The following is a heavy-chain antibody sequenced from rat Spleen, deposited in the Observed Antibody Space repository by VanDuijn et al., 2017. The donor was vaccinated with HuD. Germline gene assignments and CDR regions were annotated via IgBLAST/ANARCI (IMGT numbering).Heavy chain of an antibody. D-gene: IGHD4-3*01. CDR1: GFTFRDLD. CDR2: ISTGGDDT. CDR3: ARLGGLRNWFAY. J-gene: IGHJ3*01. Sequence: EVRLVESGGGLVQPGRSLKLSCAPPGFTFRDLDMAWVGPAPTKGLEWVASISTGGDDTYYRDSVKGRFTISRDVEESTLYLQRDSLRSEETANYDCARLGGLRNWFAYWGQGTLVTVSS. V-gene: IGHV5S23*01.